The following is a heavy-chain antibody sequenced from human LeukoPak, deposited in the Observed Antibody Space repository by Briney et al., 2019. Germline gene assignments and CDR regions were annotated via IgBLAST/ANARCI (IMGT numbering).Heavy chain of an antibody. Sequence: GGSLRLSCAASGFTVSSNYMSWVRQAPGKGLEWVSAISGSGGSTYYADAVKGRFTISRDNSKNTLYLQMKSLRAEDTAVYYCAKSFILTGLQDYWGQGTLVTVSS. CDR3: AKSFILTGLQDY. J-gene: IGHJ4*02. CDR1: GFTVSSNY. D-gene: IGHD3-9*01. CDR2: ISGSGGST. V-gene: IGHV3-23*01.